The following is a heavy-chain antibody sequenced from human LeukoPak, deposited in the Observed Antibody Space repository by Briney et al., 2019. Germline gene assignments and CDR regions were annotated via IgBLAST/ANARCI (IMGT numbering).Heavy chain of an antibody. CDR2: INPSGGSA. D-gene: IGHD2-21*02. CDR1: GYTFTSYG. CDR3: ATWGVMTAVFDY. Sequence: ASVKVSCKASGYTFTSYGISWVRQAPGQGLEWMGVINPSGGSATYAQRFQGRVTMTSDTSTSTVSMELSSLIFEDTAVYYCATWGVMTAVFDYWGQGTLVTVSS. J-gene: IGHJ4*02. V-gene: IGHV1-46*01.